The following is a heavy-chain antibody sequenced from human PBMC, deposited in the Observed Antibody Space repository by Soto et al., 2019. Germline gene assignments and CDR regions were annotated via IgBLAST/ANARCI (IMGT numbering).Heavy chain of an antibody. CDR1: GFTFNTYG. J-gene: IGHJ6*02. CDR2: ISYDGSNK. D-gene: IGHD5-18*01. V-gene: IGHV3-30*03. CDR3: AREAYSFGSSAPYYYYGMDV. Sequence: PGGSLRLSCAASGFTFNTYGMHWVRQAPGKGLEWVAVISYDGSNKYYADSVKGRFTISRDNSKNTLYLQMNSLRAEDTAVYYCAREAYSFGSSAPYYYYGMDVWGQGTTVTVSS.